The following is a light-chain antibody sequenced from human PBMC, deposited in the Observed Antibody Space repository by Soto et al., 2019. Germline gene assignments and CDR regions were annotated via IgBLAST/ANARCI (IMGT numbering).Light chain of an antibody. CDR1: QYVSSNY. CDR3: QQYGSSPRT. Sequence: EIVLTQSPGTLSLSPGQRATLSCMASQYVSSNYLAWCQQKPGQAPRLLIYGASSRATGIPDRFRGRGSGTDFTISISRLEPEDFAVYYCQQYGSSPRTFRQGTKVEVK. V-gene: IGKV3-20*01. J-gene: IGKJ1*01. CDR2: GAS.